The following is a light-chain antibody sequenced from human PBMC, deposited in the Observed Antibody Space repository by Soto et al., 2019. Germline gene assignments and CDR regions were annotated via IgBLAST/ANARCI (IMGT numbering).Light chain of an antibody. CDR1: QSVLYSSNNKNY. J-gene: IGKJ2*01. CDR3: QQYYSTPYT. CDR2: RAS. V-gene: IGKV4-1*01. Sequence: DIVMTQSPDSLAVSLGERATINCKSSQSVLYSSNNKNYLAWYQQKPGQPPKLLIYRASTRESEVPDRFSGSGSATDITLTISSLQAQDVTVYYCQQYYSTPYTFGQGTKLEIK.